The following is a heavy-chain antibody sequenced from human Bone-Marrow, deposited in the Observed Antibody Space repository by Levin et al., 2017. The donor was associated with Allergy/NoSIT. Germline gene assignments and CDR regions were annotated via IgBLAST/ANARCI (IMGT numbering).Heavy chain of an antibody. V-gene: IGHV4-30-4*01. J-gene: IGHJ5*02. D-gene: IGHD2-2*01. Sequence: RTSETLSLTCTVSGGSISSGDYYWSWIRQPPGKGLEWIGYIYYSGSTYYNPSLKSRVTISVDTSKNQFSLKLSSVTAADTAVYYCARDGCSSTSCSNGGFDPWGQGTLVTVSS. CDR3: ARDGCSSTSCSNGGFDP. CDR2: IYYSGST. CDR1: GGSISSGDYY.